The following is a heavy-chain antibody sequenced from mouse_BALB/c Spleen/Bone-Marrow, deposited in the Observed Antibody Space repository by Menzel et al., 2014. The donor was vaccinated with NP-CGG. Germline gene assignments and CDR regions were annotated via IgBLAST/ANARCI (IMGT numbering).Heavy chain of an antibody. CDR3: ARPNTDYFDY. D-gene: IGHD5-1-1*01. CDR2: ISSGGNYT. CDR1: GFTFSSYA. V-gene: IGHV5-9-1*01. Sequence: DVMLVESGGGLVKPGGSLKLSCAASGFTFSSYAMSWIRQTPEKRLEWVATISSGGNYTYYPDSVKGRFTISRDNAKNTLYLQMSSLRSEDTAMYYCARPNTDYFDYWGQGTTLTVSS. J-gene: IGHJ2*01.